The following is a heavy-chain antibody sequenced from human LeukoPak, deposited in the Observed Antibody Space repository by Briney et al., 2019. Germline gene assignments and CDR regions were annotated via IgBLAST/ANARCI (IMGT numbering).Heavy chain of an antibody. Sequence: SETLSLTCAVYGVSFSGYYWSWIRQPPGKGLEWIGEINHSGSTNYNPSLKSRVTISVDTSKNQFSLKLSSVTAADTAVYYCAREVTTVTTRASGNFDYWGQGTLVTVSS. CDR1: GVSFSGYY. CDR2: INHSGST. J-gene: IGHJ4*02. D-gene: IGHD4-11*01. CDR3: AREVTTVTTRASGNFDY. V-gene: IGHV4-34*01.